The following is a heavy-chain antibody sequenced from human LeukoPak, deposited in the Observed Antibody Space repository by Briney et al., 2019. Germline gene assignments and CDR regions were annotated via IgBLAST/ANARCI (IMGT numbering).Heavy chain of an antibody. J-gene: IGHJ4*02. CDR1: GYYVSNSYY. Sequence: NPSGTLSLTCGVSGYYVSNSYYWGWIRQPPGKGLEWIGSIYNSVSTYYNPSLKSRVTMSVDTSKNQFSLKLTSVTAADTAVYYCARNASTGYFDYWGQGTLVTVSS. CDR3: ARNASTGYFDY. CDR2: IYNSVST. D-gene: IGHD3-16*01. V-gene: IGHV4-38-2*01.